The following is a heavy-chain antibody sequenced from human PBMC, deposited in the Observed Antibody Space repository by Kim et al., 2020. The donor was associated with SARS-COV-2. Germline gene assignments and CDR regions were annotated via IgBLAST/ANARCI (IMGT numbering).Heavy chain of an antibody. D-gene: IGHD6-13*01. Sequence: SQTLSLTCAISGDSVSSNSAAWNWIRQSPSRGLEWLGRTYYRSKWYNDYAVSVKSRITINPDTSKNQFSLQLNSVTPEDTAVYYCARSRYTAAGTDYYYYGMDVWGQGTTVTVSS. J-gene: IGHJ6*02. CDR2: TYYRSKWYN. V-gene: IGHV6-1*01. CDR3: ARSRYTAAGTDYYYYGMDV. CDR1: GDSVSSNSAA.